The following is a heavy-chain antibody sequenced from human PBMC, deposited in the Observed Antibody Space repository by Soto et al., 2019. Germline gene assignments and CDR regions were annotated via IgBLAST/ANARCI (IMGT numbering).Heavy chain of an antibody. CDR1: GGSISSGDYY. Sequence: SETLSLTCTVFGGSISSGDYYWSWIRQHPGKGLEWIGYIYYSGTTNYNPSLKSRVTISVDTSKNQYSLKLSSVTAADTAVYYCARTPYCSSTSCYPARYYYYMDVWGKGTTVTVSS. V-gene: IGHV4-30-4*08. J-gene: IGHJ6*03. CDR3: ARTPYCSSTSCYPARYYYYMDV. D-gene: IGHD2-2*01. CDR2: IYYSGTT.